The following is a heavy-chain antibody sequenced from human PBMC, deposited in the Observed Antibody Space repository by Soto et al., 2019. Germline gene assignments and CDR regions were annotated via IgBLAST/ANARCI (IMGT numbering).Heavy chain of an antibody. D-gene: IGHD6-13*01. Sequence: PSEALSLTGAVYGGAFSGYSWSGIRQPPGKGQEWVGESNHSGSTNYNPSLKSRVTISVDTSKNQFSLKLSSVTAADTAVYYCARGLGARGSSLYPAYYSSDGNAVWRQG. CDR2: SNHSGST. CDR1: GGAFSGYS. V-gene: IGHV4-34*01. CDR3: ARGLGARGSSLYPAYYSSDGNAV. J-gene: IGHJ6*02.